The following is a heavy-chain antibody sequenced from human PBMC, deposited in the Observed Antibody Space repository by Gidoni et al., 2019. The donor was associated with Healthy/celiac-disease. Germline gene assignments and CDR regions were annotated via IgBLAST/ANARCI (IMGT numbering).Heavy chain of an antibody. CDR2: ICYSGST. CDR3: AGGLVRVYVDY. J-gene: IGHJ4*02. V-gene: IGHV4-59*01. D-gene: IGHD3-10*01. Sequence: QEQLQDSGPGLVKPSETLSVTGTVSGGPISSYYWSWIRQPPGKGLEWIGWICYSGSTNYNPYLTNGVYISVDTTKNQFSLKLSSVIAADAAVYYCAGGLVRVYVDYWGQGTLVTVSS. CDR1: GGPISSYY.